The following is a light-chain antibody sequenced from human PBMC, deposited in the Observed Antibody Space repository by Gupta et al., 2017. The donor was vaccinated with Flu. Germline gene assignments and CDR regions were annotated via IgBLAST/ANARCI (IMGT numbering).Light chain of an antibody. CDR2: NAS. CDR3: LHAYNYPLT. V-gene: IGKV1-6*01. J-gene: IGKJ4*01. CDR1: QDISIT. Sequence: AIQMAQSPSSLSSSVGDGVTVTCRASQDISITLGWYQQKPGKAPKLLIYNASTLQTGVPSRFSGSGSGTDFTLTISSLQAEDFAPYYCLHAYNYPLTFGGGTKVEIK.